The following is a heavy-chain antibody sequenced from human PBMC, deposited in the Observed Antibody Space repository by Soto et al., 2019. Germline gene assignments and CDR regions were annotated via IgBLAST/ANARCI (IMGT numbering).Heavy chain of an antibody. CDR1: GGSISSYY. CDR2: IYYSGST. D-gene: IGHD3-22*01. J-gene: IGHJ3*02. Sequence: SETLSLTCTVSGGSISSYYWSWIRQPPGKGLEWIGYIYYSGSTNYNPSLKSRVTISVDTSKNQFSLKLSSVTAADTAVYYCARGYDSSGYDDAFDIWGQGTMVTVSS. CDR3: ARGYDSSGYDDAFDI. V-gene: IGHV4-59*01.